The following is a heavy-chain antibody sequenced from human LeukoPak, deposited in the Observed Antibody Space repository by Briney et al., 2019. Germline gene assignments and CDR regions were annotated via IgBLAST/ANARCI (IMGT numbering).Heavy chain of an antibody. CDR2: ISAYNGNT. CDR3: ARVHPPDYVRSAVDY. J-gene: IGHJ4*02. Sequence: GASVKVSCKASGYTFTSYGISWVRRAPGQGLEWMGWISAYNGNTNYAQKLQGRVTMTTDTSTSTAYMELRSLRSDDTAVYYCARVHPPDYVRSAVDYWGQGTLVTVSS. V-gene: IGHV1-18*01. CDR1: GYTFTSYG. D-gene: IGHD4-17*01.